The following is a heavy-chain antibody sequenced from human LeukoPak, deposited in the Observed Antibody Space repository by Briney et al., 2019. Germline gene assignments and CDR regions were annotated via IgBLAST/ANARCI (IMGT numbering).Heavy chain of an antibody. J-gene: IGHJ4*02. CDR3: AAIIPYYDSSGYYPVLYY. Sequence: SETLSLTCTVSGGSISSYYWSWIRQPAGKGLEWIGRIYTSGSTNYNPSLKSRVTMSVDTSKNQFSLKLSSVTAADTAVYYCAAIIPYYDSSGYYPVLYYWGQGTLVTVSS. CDR1: GGSISSYY. D-gene: IGHD3-22*01. CDR2: IYTSGST. V-gene: IGHV4-4*07.